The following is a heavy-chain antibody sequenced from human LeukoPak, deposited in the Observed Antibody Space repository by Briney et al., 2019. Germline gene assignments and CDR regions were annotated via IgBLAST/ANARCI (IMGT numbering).Heavy chain of an antibody. CDR3: ARGVGGSYLTAFDI. V-gene: IGHV1-2*02. J-gene: IGHJ3*02. D-gene: IGHD1-26*01. Sequence: ASVKVSCKASGYTFTGYYMHWVRQAPGQGLEWMGWINPSSGGTNYAQKFQGRVTMTRDTSISTAYMELSRLRSDDTAVYYCARGVGGSYLTAFDIWGQGTMVTVSS. CDR1: GYTFTGYY. CDR2: INPSSGGT.